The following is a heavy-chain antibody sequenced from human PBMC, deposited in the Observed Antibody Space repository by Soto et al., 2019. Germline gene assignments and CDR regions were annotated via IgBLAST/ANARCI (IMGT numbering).Heavy chain of an antibody. V-gene: IGHV3-23*01. CDR2: ISGSGGST. CDR1: GFTFSSYA. Sequence: QPGGSLRLSCAASGFTFSSYAMSWVRQAPGKGLEWVSAISGSGGSTYYADSVKGRFTISRDNSKNTLYLQMNGLRAEDTAVYYCAKVPDPPSIQLWSTVWGYFDYWGQGTLVTVSS. CDR3: AKVPDPPSIQLWSTVWGYFDY. D-gene: IGHD5-18*01. J-gene: IGHJ4*02.